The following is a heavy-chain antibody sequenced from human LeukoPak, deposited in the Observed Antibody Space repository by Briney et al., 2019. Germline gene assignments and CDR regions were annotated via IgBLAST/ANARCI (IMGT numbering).Heavy chain of an antibody. CDR2: ISSSGSTI. CDR3: ARDGYNPDY. J-gene: IGHJ4*02. CDR1: WFTFSSYE. Sequence: GGSLRLSCAASWFTFSSYEMNWVRQAPGKGLELVSYISSSGSTIYYADSVKGRFTISRDDAKNSLYLQMNSLRAEDTAVYYCARDGYNPDYWGQGTLVTVSS. V-gene: IGHV3-48*03. D-gene: IGHD5-24*01.